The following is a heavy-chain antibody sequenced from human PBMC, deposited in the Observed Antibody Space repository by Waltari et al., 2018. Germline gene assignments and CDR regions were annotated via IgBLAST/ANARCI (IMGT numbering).Heavy chain of an antibody. V-gene: IGHV4-59*01. J-gene: IGHJ3*02. Sequence: QVQLQESGPGLVKPSETLSLTCTVSGGSISSYYWAWIRQPPGKGLDWIGYIYYSGTTNYDPSLKSRVTISGDTSKNQFSLKLSSVTAADTAVYYCARGLGYCSSNRCFDAFDIWGQGTMVTVSS. CDR2: IYYSGTT. D-gene: IGHD2-2*01. CDR1: GGSISSYY. CDR3: ARGLGYCSSNRCFDAFDI.